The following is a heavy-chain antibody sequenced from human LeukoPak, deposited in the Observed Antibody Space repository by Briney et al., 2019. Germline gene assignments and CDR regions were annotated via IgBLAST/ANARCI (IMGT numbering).Heavy chain of an antibody. V-gene: IGHV3-21*01. D-gene: IGHD2-2*01. Sequence: GGSLRLSCAASGFTFSSYSMHWVRQAPGKGLEWVSSISSSSGYIYYADSVKGRFTISRDNSKNTLYLQMNSLRAEDTAVYYCARDYCSSTSCLFDYWGQGTLVTVSS. J-gene: IGHJ4*02. CDR2: ISSSSGYI. CDR3: ARDYCSSTSCLFDY. CDR1: GFTFSSYS.